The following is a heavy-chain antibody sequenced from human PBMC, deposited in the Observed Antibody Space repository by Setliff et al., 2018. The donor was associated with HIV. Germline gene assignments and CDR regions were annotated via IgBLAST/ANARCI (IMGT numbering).Heavy chain of an antibody. J-gene: IGHJ6*03. V-gene: IGHV4-59*08. CDR3: VRTYNDLENYYHHYYYMDV. CDR2: IYYSGST. Sequence: NPSETLSLTCTASGGSMSSYYWSWIRQPPGKGLEWIGYIYYSGSTNYNPSLKSRVTISVDTSKNQFSLKLRSVTAADTAVYYCVRTYNDLENYYHHYYYMDVWGKGTTVTVSS. D-gene: IGHD1-1*01. CDR1: GGSMSSYY.